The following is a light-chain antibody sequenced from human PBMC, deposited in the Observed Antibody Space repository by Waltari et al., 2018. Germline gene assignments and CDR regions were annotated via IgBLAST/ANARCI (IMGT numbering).Light chain of an antibody. J-gene: IGKJ4*01. V-gene: IGKV3-20*01. CDR3: QQYDISPLT. CDR2: GAS. CDR1: QTVRTTY. Sequence: EIVLTQSPGTLSLSPGERATLSCRASQTVRTTYLAWYQQKPGQDPTLLIYGASSRATGIPDRFSGRGSGTDFSLTISRLEPEDFAVYYCQQYDISPLTFGGGTKVEIK.